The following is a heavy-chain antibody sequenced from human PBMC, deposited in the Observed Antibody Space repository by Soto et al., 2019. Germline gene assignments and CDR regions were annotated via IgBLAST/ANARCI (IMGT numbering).Heavy chain of an antibody. J-gene: IGHJ5*02. CDR2: IYYSGST. Sequence: PSETLSLTCTVSGGSISSSSYYWGWIRQPPGKGLEWVGSIYYSGSTYYNPSLKSRVTISVDTSKNQFSLKLSSVTAADTAVYYCAREPRYYYDSSGYHFDPWGQGTLVTVSS. D-gene: IGHD3-22*01. V-gene: IGHV4-39*02. CDR3: AREPRYYYDSSGYHFDP. CDR1: GGSISSSSYY.